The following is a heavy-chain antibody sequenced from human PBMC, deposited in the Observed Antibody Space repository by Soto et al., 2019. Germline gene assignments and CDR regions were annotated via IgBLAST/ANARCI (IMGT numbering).Heavy chain of an antibody. J-gene: IGHJ3*02. D-gene: IGHD2-15*01. CDR2: IIPILGIA. CDR1: GGTFSSYT. V-gene: IGHV1-69*02. Sequence: QVQLVQSGAEVKKPGSSVKVSCKASGGTFSSYTISWVRQAPGQGLEWMGRIIPILGIANYAQKFQGRVTITADKSTSTAYMELSRLRSEDTAVYYCARQEGRYCSGGSCYAFDIWGQGTMVTVSS. CDR3: ARQEGRYCSGGSCYAFDI.